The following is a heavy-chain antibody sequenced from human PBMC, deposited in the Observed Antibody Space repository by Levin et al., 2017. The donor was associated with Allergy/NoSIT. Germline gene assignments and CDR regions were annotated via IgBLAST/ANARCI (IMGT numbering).Heavy chain of an antibody. D-gene: IGHD5-18*01. V-gene: IGHV1-18*01. Sequence: ASVKVSCKASGYTFTSYGISWVRQAPGQGLEWMGWISTYNGNTHYAQRLQGRVTMTTDTSTSTAYMELRSLRSDDTAVYYCARSAVSYSYGYIAYWGQGTLVTVSS. CDR3: ARSAVSYSYGYIAY. J-gene: IGHJ4*02. CDR2: ISTYNGNT. CDR1: GYTFTSYG.